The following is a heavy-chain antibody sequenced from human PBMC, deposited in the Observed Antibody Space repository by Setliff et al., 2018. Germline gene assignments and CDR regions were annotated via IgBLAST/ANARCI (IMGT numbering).Heavy chain of an antibody. V-gene: IGHV4-34*01. Sequence: LSLTCAVYGGSFSGYYWSWIRQPPGKGLEWIGEINHSGSTNYNPSLKSRVTMSVDTSKTQFSLKLNSMTTADTAVYYCARGGTYRYFDYWGQGALVTVSS. CDR2: INHSGST. CDR3: ARGGTYRYFDY. J-gene: IGHJ4*02. CDR1: GGSFSGYY.